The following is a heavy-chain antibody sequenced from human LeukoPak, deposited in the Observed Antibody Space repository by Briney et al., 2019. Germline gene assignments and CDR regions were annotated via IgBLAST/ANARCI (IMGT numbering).Heavy chain of an antibody. V-gene: IGHV4-30-4*01. J-gene: IGHJ4*02. D-gene: IGHD3-10*01. Sequence: SQTLSPTCTVSGGSISSGDYYWSWIRQPPGKGLEWIGYIYYSGSTYYNPSLKSRVTISVDTSKNQFSLKLSSVTAADTAVYYCASTYGSGSYFDYWGQGTLVTVSS. CDR2: IYYSGST. CDR3: ASTYGSGSYFDY. CDR1: GGSISSGDYY.